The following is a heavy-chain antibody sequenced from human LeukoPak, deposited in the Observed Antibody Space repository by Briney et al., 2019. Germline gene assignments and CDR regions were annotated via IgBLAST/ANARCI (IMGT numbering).Heavy chain of an antibody. CDR1: GGSISSYY. Sequence: PSETLSLTCTVSGGSISSYYWSWIRQPPGKGLEWIGYIYYSGSTNYNPSLKSRVTISVDTSKNQFSLKLSSVTAADTAVYYCARDPLIVAAAAGTGAPEEVYYYYGMDVWGQGTTVTVSS. J-gene: IGHJ6*02. D-gene: IGHD6-13*01. CDR2: IYYSGST. CDR3: ARDPLIVAAAAGTGAPEEVYYYYGMDV. V-gene: IGHV4-59*01.